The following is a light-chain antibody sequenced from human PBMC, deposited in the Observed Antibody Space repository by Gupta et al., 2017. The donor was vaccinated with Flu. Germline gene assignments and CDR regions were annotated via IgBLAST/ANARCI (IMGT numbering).Light chain of an antibody. CDR3: SSYTSSSTVV. J-gene: IGLJ2*01. CDR1: SSDVGGYNY. Sequence: QSALTQPPSVSGSPGQSITISCPGTSSDVGGYNYVSWYQQHPGKAPKLMIYEVSNRPSGVSNRFSGSKSGNTASLTISGLQAEDEADYYCSSYTSSSTVVFGGGTKLTVL. V-gene: IGLV2-14*01. CDR2: EVS.